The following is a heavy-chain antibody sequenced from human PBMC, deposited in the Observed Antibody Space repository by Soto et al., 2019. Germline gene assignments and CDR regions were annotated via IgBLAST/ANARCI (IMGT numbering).Heavy chain of an antibody. CDR3: ARGRIAAAGYNWFDP. CDR2: INHRGST. Sequence: SETLSLTCAVYGGSFSGYYWSWIRQPPGKGLEWIGEINHRGSTNYNPSLKSRVTISVDTSKNQFSLKLSSVTAADTAVYYCARGRIAAAGYNWFDPWGQGTLVTVSS. D-gene: IGHD6-13*01. J-gene: IGHJ5*02. CDR1: GGSFSGYY. V-gene: IGHV4-34*01.